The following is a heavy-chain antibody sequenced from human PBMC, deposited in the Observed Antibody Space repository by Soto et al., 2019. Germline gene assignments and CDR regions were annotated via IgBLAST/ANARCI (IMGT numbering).Heavy chain of an antibody. D-gene: IGHD6-19*01. CDR3: ARRQSVAGHFDS. J-gene: IGHJ4*02. V-gene: IGHV4-59*08. CDR2: IYPTRST. CDR1: AGSINNHF. Sequence: PSETLSLTCTVSAGSINNHFWSCIRQPPGKGLEWIGYIYPTRSTNYNPSLKSRVTMSVDTSSNQISLTLSSVTAADTAVYYCARRQSVAGHFDSWGQGTLVTVSS.